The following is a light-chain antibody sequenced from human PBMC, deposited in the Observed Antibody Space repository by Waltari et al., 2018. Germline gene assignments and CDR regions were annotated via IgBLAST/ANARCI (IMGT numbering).Light chain of an antibody. CDR3: QSADSSGAYV. CDR1: ALPKQY. CDR2: KDS. Sequence: SYELTQPPSVSVSPGQTARITCSGDALPKQYVYWYQQKPGHAPVLVIYKDSERPSGIPERFSGSSSGTTVTLTISGVQAEDEADYYCQSADSSGAYVFGSGTKVTVL. V-gene: IGLV3-25*03. J-gene: IGLJ1*01.